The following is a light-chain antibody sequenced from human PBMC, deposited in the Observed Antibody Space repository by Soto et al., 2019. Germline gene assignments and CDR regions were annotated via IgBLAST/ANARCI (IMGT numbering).Light chain of an antibody. CDR3: QQYGSLSWT. Sequence: EIVLTQSPGTLSLSPGGRATLSCRASQSVPRSYLAWYQQKPGQAPRLLIYGTSSRATGIPDRFSGSGSGTDFTLTISRLEPEDFAVYYCQQYGSLSWTFGQGTKVDI. CDR2: GTS. J-gene: IGKJ1*01. CDR1: QSVPRSY. V-gene: IGKV3-20*01.